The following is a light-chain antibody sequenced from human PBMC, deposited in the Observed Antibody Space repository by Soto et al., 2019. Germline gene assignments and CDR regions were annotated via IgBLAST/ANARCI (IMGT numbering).Light chain of an antibody. Sequence: EIVLTQSPATLSLSPGERATLSCRASETISKSLAWYQQRRGQPPRLLMYDVSSRASDLPARFSGSGSGTDFTLTISSLEPEDFAIYYCQQRINWPFTFGPGTKVD. CDR2: DVS. CDR3: QQRINWPFT. V-gene: IGKV3-11*01. J-gene: IGKJ3*01. CDR1: ETISKS.